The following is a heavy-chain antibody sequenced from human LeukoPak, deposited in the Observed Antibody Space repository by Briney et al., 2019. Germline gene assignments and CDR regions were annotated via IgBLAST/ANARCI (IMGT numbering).Heavy chain of an antibody. D-gene: IGHD3-10*01. Sequence: SSQTLSLTCAVFGGSISSGDYPWSWIRQPPGKGLEWIGYIFHTGHTSYNPSLKSRVTISVDMSKNQLPLKLSSVTAADTAVYYCARGFYGSGSQFDYWGQGTLVTVSS. J-gene: IGHJ4*02. V-gene: IGHV4-30-2*01. CDR2: IFHTGHT. CDR1: GGSISSGDYP. CDR3: ARGFYGSGSQFDY.